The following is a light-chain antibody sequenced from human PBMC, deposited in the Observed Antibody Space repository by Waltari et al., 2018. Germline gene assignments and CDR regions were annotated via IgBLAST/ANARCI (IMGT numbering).Light chain of an antibody. V-gene: IGKV3-11*01. CDR2: DAS. CDR1: QSISSY. J-gene: IGKJ3*01. Sequence: EIVLKQSPATLSLSPGDRATLSCRASQSISSYLAWYQQKPGQAPRLLIYDASTRATGVPARFSGSGSVTDFTLTINSLEPEDFAIYYCQQRSKSFTFGPGTKVDMK. CDR3: QQRSKSFT.